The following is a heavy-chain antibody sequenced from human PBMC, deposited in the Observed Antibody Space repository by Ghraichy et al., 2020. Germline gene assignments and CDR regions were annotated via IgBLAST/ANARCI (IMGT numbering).Heavy chain of an antibody. CDR3: ARGDWVTPRL. CDR1: GDSLTNHY. CDR2: LYYNANA. V-gene: IGHV4-59*11. D-gene: IGHD4-23*01. Sequence: SETLSLTCTVFGDSLTNHYCNWIRQPPGKGLEWLGYLYYNANANYKPSLKSRLNISVDTSKNQVFLKLSSVTAADTAVYYCARGDWVTPRLWGQGTLVTVSS. J-gene: IGHJ4*02.